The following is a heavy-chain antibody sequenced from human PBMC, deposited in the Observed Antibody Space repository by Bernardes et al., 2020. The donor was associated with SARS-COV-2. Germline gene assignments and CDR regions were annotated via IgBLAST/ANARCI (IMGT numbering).Heavy chain of an antibody. CDR2: INNDGSIT. CDR3: ARDQPAYYYGMDV. CDR1: GFTFRSYW. V-gene: IGHV3-74*01. Sequence: GGSLRLSCAASGFTFRSYWMHWVRQAPGKGLVWVSRINNDGSITNYADSVKGRFTISRDNAKNTLYLQMNSLRAEDTAVYYCARDQPAYYYGMDVWGQGTTVTVSS. J-gene: IGHJ6*02.